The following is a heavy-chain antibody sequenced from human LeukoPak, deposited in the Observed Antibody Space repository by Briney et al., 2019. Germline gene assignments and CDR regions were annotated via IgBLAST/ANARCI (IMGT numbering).Heavy chain of an antibody. CDR3: ARDYCRDTSCQDGLFDY. V-gene: IGHV1-18*01. Sequence: GASVKVSCKASGYTFINYGISWVRQAPGEGLQWLGWIDTFEGNATYVQRLQGRVTMTMDTSTSTAYMELRSLRSDDTAVYYCARDYCRDTSCQDGLFDYWGQGTLVTVSS. D-gene: IGHD2-2*01. CDR1: GYTFINYG. CDR2: IDTFEGNA. J-gene: IGHJ4*02.